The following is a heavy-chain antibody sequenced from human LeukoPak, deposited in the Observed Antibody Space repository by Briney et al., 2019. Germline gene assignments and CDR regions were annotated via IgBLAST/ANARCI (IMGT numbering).Heavy chain of an antibody. D-gene: IGHD6-13*01. V-gene: IGHV3-48*01. CDR3: ARAGITTSGPLFQH. Sequence: GGSLRLSCAASGFTFSSYSMNWVRQAPGKGLEWVSYISSSSSTIYYADSVKGRFTISRDNAKSSLYLQMNSLRAEDTAVYYCARAGITTSGPLFQHWGQGTLVTVSS. CDR1: GFTFSSYS. J-gene: IGHJ1*01. CDR2: ISSSSSTI.